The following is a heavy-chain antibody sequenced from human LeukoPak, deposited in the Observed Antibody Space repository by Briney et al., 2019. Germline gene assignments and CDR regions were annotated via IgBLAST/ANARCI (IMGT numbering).Heavy chain of an antibody. CDR2: ISWDGGST. D-gene: IGHD2-15*01. V-gene: IGHV3-43D*03. Sequence: GGSLRLSCAASGFTFDDYVMHWVRQAPGKGLEWVSLISWDGGSTYYGDSVKGRFTISRDNSKNSLYLQMNSLRAEDTALYYCAKDIGGLGTPNRMDVWGQGTTVTVSS. CDR3: AKDIGGLGTPNRMDV. CDR1: GFTFDDYV. J-gene: IGHJ6*02.